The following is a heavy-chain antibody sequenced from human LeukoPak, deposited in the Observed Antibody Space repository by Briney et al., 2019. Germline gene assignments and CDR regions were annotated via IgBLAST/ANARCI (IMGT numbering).Heavy chain of an antibody. Sequence: GGSLRLSCAASGFTFSSYSMNWVRQAPGKGLEWVSSISSSSGYIYYADSVKGRFTISRDNAKNSLYLQMNSLRAEDTALYYCAKDMKLDPWGQGTLVTVSS. D-gene: IGHD3-16*01. CDR2: ISSSSGYI. J-gene: IGHJ5*02. V-gene: IGHV3-21*04. CDR1: GFTFSSYS. CDR3: AKDMKLDP.